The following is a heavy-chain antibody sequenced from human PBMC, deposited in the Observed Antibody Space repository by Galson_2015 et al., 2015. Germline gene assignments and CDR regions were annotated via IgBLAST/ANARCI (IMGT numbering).Heavy chain of an antibody. CDR3: ARSITMVQGVIDYYMDV. J-gene: IGHJ6*03. CDR1: GGSISSYY. V-gene: IGHV4-59*01. Sequence: SETLSLTCAVYGGSISSYYWSWIRQPPGKGLEWIGYIYYSGSTNYNPSLKSRVTISVDTSKNQFSLKLSSVTAADTAVYYCARSITMVQGVIDYYMDVWGKGTTVTVSS. D-gene: IGHD3-10*01. CDR2: IYYSGST.